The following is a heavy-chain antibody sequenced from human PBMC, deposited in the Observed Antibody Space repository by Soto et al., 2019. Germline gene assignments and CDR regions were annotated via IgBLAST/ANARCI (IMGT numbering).Heavy chain of an antibody. J-gene: IGHJ4*02. CDR1: GFTFRSYW. CDR3: TRNRGWYHLDY. D-gene: IGHD6-19*01. V-gene: IGHV3-7*04. CDR2: IHPDGSET. Sequence: EVQLVESGGNLVQPGGSLRLSCAASGFTFRSYWMTWVRQAPAKGLEWVADIHPDGSETYYVDSVRGRFTISRDNAENSLYLRMNSLRDDDTAVYYCTRNRGWYHLDYWGQGALVTVSS.